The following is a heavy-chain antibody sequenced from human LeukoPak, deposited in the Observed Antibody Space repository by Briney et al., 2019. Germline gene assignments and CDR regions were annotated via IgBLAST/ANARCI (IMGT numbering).Heavy chain of an antibody. CDR1: GFTFSSWD. CDR3: AKHGFLTGHFDY. CDR2: ITTTGDT. V-gene: IGHV3-13*01. D-gene: IGHD3-9*01. Sequence: GGSLRLSCAASGFTFSSWDMHWVRHSTGKGLEWVSTITTTGDTYYPDSVKGRFTISRENAKNSLYLQMNSLRAGDTAVYYCAKHGFLTGHFDYWGQGTLVTVSS. J-gene: IGHJ4*02.